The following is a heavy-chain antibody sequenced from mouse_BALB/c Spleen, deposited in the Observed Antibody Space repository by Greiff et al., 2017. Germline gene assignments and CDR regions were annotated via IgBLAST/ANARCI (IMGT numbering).Heavy chain of an antibody. CDR1: GFTFSNYW. CDR3: TRGGLTGTYYFDY. Sequence: EVKLVESGGGLVQPGGSMKLSCVASGFTFSNYWMNWVRQSPEKGLEWVAEIRLKSNNYATHYAESVKGRFTISRDDSKSSVYLQMNNLRAEDTGIYYCTRGGLTGTYYFDYWGQGTTLTVSS. V-gene: IGHV6-6*02. J-gene: IGHJ2*01. D-gene: IGHD4-1*01. CDR2: IRLKSNNYAT.